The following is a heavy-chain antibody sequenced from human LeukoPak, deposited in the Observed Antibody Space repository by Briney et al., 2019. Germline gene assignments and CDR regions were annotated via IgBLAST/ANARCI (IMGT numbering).Heavy chain of an antibody. J-gene: IGHJ1*01. Sequence: PGGSLRLSCAASGFIFSSYAMSWVRQAPGKGLEWVSAISGSGGSTYYADSVKGRFTISRDNSKNTLYLQMNSLRAEDTAVYYCAKSRARIAVAGTVYFQHWGQGTLVTVSS. D-gene: IGHD6-19*01. CDR3: AKSRARIAVAGTVYFQH. CDR2: ISGSGGST. CDR1: GFIFSSYA. V-gene: IGHV3-23*01.